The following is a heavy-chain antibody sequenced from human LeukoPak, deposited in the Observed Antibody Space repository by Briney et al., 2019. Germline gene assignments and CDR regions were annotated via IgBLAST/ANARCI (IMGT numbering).Heavy chain of an antibody. J-gene: IGHJ5*02. CDR3: AKDIKAYYYGSGRGNWFDP. Sequence: PGGSLRLSCAASGFTVSSNYMSWVRQAPGKGLEWVSVIYSGGSTYYADSVKGRFTISRDNAKNSLYLQMNSLRAEDTALYYCAKDIKAYYYGSGRGNWFDPWGQGTLVTVSS. D-gene: IGHD3-10*01. CDR2: IYSGGST. CDR1: GFTVSSNY. V-gene: IGHV3-53*05.